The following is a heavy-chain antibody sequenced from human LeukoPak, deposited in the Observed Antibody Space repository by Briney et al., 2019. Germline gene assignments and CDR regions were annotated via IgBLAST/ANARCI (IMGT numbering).Heavy chain of an antibody. CDR3: ARAGGLRDAFDI. D-gene: IGHD4-17*01. V-gene: IGHV3-13*01. CDR1: GFTFSSYD. J-gene: IGHJ3*02. Sequence: GGSLRLSCAASGFTFSSYDMHWVREATGKGLEWVSAIGTAGDAYYPGSVKGRFTISRENAKNSLYLQMNSLRAGDTAVYYCARAGGLRDAFDIWGQGTMVTVSS. CDR2: IGTAGDA.